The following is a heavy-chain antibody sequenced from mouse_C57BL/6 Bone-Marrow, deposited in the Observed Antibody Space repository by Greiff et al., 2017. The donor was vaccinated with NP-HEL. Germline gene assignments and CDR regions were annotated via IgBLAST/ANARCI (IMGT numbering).Heavy chain of an antibody. Sequence: EVQLQESGPGLVKPSQSLSLTCSVTGYSITSGYYWNWIRQFPGNKLEWMGYISYDGSNNYNPSLKNRISITRDTSKNQFFLKLNSVTTEDTATYYCARFITTVVPYYFDYWGQGTTLTVSS. D-gene: IGHD1-1*01. J-gene: IGHJ2*01. CDR3: ARFITTVVPYYFDY. V-gene: IGHV3-6*01. CDR2: ISYDGSN. CDR1: GYSITSGYY.